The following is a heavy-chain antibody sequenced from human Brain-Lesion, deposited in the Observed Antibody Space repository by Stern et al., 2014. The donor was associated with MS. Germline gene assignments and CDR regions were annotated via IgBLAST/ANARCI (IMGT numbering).Heavy chain of an antibody. Sequence: QLQLQESGPGLVKPSGTLSLTCAVSGGSISRGHWWSWVRQSPGKGLAWIGEIYPGGSTNYNPSLKSRVTISVDKSKNQFSLQLTSVTAADTAVYYCARERLVSYGMDVWGQGTTVTVSS. J-gene: IGHJ6*02. V-gene: IGHV4-4*02. D-gene: IGHD3-22*01. CDR1: GGSISRGHW. CDR2: IYPGGST. CDR3: ARERLVSYGMDV.